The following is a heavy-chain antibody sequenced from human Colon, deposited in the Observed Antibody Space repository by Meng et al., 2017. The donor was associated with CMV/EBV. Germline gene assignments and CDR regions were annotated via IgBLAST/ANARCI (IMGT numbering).Heavy chain of an antibody. Sequence: ASVKVSCRASGYMFTTYDSSWVRQAAGQGLEWMGWMNPDSGDTVYSQKFQGRVTMIRDTSVNKAHMELSGLRSDDTAVYYCARGGVVRRGGGGHYFFAMDVWGQGTTVTVSS. CDR2: MNPDSGDT. CDR3: ARGGVVRRGGGGHYFFAMDV. CDR1: GYMFTTYD. V-gene: IGHV1-8*01. D-gene: IGHD3-16*01. J-gene: IGHJ6*02.